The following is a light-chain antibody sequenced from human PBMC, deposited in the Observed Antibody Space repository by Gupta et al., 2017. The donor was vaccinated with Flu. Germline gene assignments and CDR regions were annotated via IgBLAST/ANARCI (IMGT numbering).Light chain of an antibody. Sequence: SLLAQPPSVSGAPGQRGTITCTGVSSNIGPGYDVPWYQQLPGTAPKLLIYSNSNRPLGVPDCSSGAKTGISSSLAITGLQAEDEAYYYCQSYDSSLSVVFGGGTKLTVL. V-gene: IGLV1-40*01. CDR1: SSNIGPGYD. CDR2: SNS. J-gene: IGLJ2*01. CDR3: QSYDSSLSVV.